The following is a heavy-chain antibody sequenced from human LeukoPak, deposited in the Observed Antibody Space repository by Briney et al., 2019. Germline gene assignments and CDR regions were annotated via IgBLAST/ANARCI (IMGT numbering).Heavy chain of an antibody. D-gene: IGHD3-22*01. Sequence: GGSLRLSCAASGFTFSSSWMHWVRQAPGEGLIWVSRINTDGRSTSYADSVKGRFTISRDNAKNTLYLQMNSLRAEDTAVYYCARDASVGSYDSSGFFGYWGQGTLVTVSS. CDR2: INTDGRST. J-gene: IGHJ4*02. CDR1: GFTFSSSW. V-gene: IGHV3-74*01. CDR3: ARDASVGSYDSSGFFGY.